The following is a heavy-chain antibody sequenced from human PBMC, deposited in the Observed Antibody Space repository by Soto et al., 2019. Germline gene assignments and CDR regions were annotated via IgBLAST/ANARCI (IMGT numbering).Heavy chain of an antibody. CDR1: GLTFSTLW. Sequence: GGSLRLSCTVSGLTFSTLWMTWVRQAPGKGLEWVANIKRDGSEKSYVDSVKGRFSVSRDNTKNSPYLQMNNLRAEDTAVYYCATRPPDETYYGVFDYWGRGALVTVSS. V-gene: IGHV3-7*02. CDR2: IKRDGSEK. J-gene: IGHJ4*02. CDR3: ATRPPDETYYGVFDY. D-gene: IGHD3-10*01.